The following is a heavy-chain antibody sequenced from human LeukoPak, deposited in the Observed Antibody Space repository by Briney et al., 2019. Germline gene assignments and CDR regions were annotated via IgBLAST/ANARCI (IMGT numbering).Heavy chain of an antibody. D-gene: IGHD5-24*01. Sequence: PGGSLRLSCAASGFTFNSYAMHWVRQAPGKGLEWVAVISYDGSNKYYADSVKGRFTISRDNSKNTLYLQMNSLRTEDTAVYYCARTKATKDYWGQGTLVTVSP. CDR3: ARTKATKDY. CDR1: GFTFNSYA. J-gene: IGHJ4*02. CDR2: ISYDGSNK. V-gene: IGHV3-30-3*01.